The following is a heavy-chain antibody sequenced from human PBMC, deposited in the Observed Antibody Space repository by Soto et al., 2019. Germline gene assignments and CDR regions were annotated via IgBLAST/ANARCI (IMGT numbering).Heavy chain of an antibody. CDR1: GFTFSSYW. CDR3: ARLPIGPYFDY. CDR2: IKQDGSEK. J-gene: IGHJ4*02. V-gene: IGHV3-7*05. Sequence: EVQLVESGGGLVQPGGSLRLSCAASGFTFSSYWMSWVRQAPGKGLEWVANIKQDGSEKYYVDSVKGRFTISRDNAKNSLYLQMNSLRAEDAAVYYCARLPIGPYFDYWGQGTLVTVSS.